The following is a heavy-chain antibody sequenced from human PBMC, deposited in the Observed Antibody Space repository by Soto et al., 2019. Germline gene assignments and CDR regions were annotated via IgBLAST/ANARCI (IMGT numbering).Heavy chain of an antibody. D-gene: IGHD3-22*01. CDR2: INHSGST. V-gene: IGHV4-34*01. J-gene: IGHJ3*02. CDR1: GGYFSGYY. Sequence: SETLSLTCAVYGGYFSGYYWSWIRPPPGKGLEWIGEINHSGSTNYNPSLKSRVTISVDTSKNQFSLKLSSVTAADTAVYYCARAPLGRITMIPGGGPARGIFDIWGQGTMVTVS. CDR3: ARAPLGRITMIPGGGPARGIFDI.